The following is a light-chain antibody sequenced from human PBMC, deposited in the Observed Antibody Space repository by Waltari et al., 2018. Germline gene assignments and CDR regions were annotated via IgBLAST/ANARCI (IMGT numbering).Light chain of an antibody. CDR2: TTS. CDR3: QQRNNWPLT. CDR1: QSVSSSH. Sequence: ETVLTQSPGTLSLSPGERATLSCRASQSVSSSHLAWYQQKPGQAPRVLIYTTSNRATGIPDRFSGSGSGTDFTLTISSLEPEDFAVYYCQQRNNWPLTFGGGTKVEIK. J-gene: IGKJ4*01. V-gene: IGKV3D-20*02.